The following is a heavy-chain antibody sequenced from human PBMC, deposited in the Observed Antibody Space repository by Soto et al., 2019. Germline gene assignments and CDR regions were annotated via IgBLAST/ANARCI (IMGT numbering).Heavy chain of an antibody. CDR2: IYHSGST. V-gene: IGHV4-4*02. Sequence: QVQLQESGPGLVKPSGTLSLTCAVSGGSISSSNWWSWVRQPPGKGLEWIGEIYHSGSTNYNPSLKCRVTISVDKSKNQFSLKLSSVTAADTAVYYCARARGYSYGLYPLWFDYLGQGTLVTVSS. D-gene: IGHD5-18*01. CDR1: GGSISSSNW. CDR3: ARARGYSYGLYPLWFDY. J-gene: IGHJ4*02.